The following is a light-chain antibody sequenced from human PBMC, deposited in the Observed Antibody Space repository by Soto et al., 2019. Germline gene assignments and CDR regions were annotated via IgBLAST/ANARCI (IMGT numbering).Light chain of an antibody. CDR2: EAS. CDR3: QQRGEWPPGAT. Sequence: VLPQSPGTLSFSPGERATLSCRASQTVSNSLAWYQQKPGQAPRLLIYEASNRATGIPARFSGSGSGTDFTLTISSLEPEDFAVYYCQQRGEWPPGATFGQGTRLEI. V-gene: IGKV3-11*01. J-gene: IGKJ5*01. CDR1: QTVSNS.